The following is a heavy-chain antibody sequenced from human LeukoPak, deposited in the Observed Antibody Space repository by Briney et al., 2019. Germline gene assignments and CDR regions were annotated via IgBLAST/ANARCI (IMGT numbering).Heavy chain of an antibody. J-gene: IGHJ4*02. CDR3: AKFLPTHIVVANYYFDY. V-gene: IGHV3-23*01. CDR1: GFTFSSYE. D-gene: IGHD2-21*01. Sequence: GGSLRLSCAASGFTFSSYEMSWVRQAPGKGLEWVPAISGSGGSTYYADSVKGRFTISRDNSKNTLYLQMNSLRAEDTAVYYCAKFLPTHIVVANYYFDYWGQGTLVTVSS. CDR2: ISGSGGST.